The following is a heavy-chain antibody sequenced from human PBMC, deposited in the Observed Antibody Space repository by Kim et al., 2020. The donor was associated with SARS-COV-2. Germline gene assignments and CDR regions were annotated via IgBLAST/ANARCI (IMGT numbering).Heavy chain of an antibody. Sequence: GGSLRLSCAASGFTFSRRAMSWVRQVPGKGLEWIASVNNNNNPYYADSVKGRFTVSRDITKDTLYLQMHSLRADDTALYYCAKDHPSSGWPTFDSWGQGT. D-gene: IGHD6-19*01. CDR1: GFTFSRRA. J-gene: IGHJ4*02. V-gene: IGHV3-23*05. CDR3: AKDHPSSGWPTFDS. CDR2: VNNNNNP.